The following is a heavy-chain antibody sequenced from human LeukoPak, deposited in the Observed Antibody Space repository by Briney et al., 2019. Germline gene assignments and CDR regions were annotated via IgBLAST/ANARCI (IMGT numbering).Heavy chain of an antibody. CDR1: GFTVSSNY. Sequence: GGSLRLSCAASGFTVSSNYMSWVRQAPGEGLEWVSVIYSGGSTYYADSVKGRFTISRDNSKNTLYLQMNSLRAEDTAVYYCARDQIAAAGTPYYYYGMDVWGQGTTVTVSS. J-gene: IGHJ6*02. CDR3: ARDQIAAAGTPYYYYGMDV. D-gene: IGHD6-13*01. V-gene: IGHV3-53*01. CDR2: IYSGGST.